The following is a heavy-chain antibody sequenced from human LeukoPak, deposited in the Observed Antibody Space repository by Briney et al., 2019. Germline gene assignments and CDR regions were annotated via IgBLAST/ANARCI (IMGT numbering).Heavy chain of an antibody. CDR2: ISSSGSTI. J-gene: IGHJ4*02. D-gene: IGHD3-10*01. V-gene: IGHV3-48*03. Sequence: GGSLRLSCAASGFTFSSYEMNWVRQAPGKGLEWVSYISSSGSTIYYADFVKGRFTISRDNSKNTLYLQMNSLRAEDTAVYYCAKNVLLWFGDLDYWGQGTLVTVSS. CDR3: AKNVLLWFGDLDY. CDR1: GFTFSSYE.